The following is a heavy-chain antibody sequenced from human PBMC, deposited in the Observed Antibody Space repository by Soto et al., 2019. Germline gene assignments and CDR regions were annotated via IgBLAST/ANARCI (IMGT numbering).Heavy chain of an antibody. V-gene: IGHV3-21*01. J-gene: IGHJ4*02. CDR2: ISSSSSYI. CDR3: ARANYDILTGYTYYFDY. Sequence: EVQLVESGGGLVKPGGSLRLSCAASGFTFSSYSMNWVRQAPGKGLEWVSSISSSSSYIYYADSVKGRFTISRDNAKYSLYLQMNSLRAEDTAVYYCARANYDILTGYTYYFDYWGQGTLVTVSS. CDR1: GFTFSSYS. D-gene: IGHD3-9*01.